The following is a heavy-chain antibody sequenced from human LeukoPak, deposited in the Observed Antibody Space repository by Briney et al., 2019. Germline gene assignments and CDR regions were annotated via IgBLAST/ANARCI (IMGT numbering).Heavy chain of an antibody. V-gene: IGHV4-61*01. J-gene: IGHJ6*03. CDR2: IYYSGST. CDR3: ARGDFCSSTSCYLRPMDV. D-gene: IGHD2-2*01. CDR1: GGSISSSSYY. Sequence: SETLSLTCTVSGGSISSSSYYWSWIRQPPGKGLEWIGYIYYSGSTTYNPSLKSRVAMSVDTSKNQFSLKLSSVTAADTAVYYCARGDFCSSTSCYLRPMDVWGKGTTVTVSS.